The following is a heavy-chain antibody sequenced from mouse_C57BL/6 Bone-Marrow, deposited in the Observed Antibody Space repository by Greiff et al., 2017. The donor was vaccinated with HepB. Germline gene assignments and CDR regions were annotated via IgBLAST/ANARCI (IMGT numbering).Heavy chain of an antibody. D-gene: IGHD1-1*01. Sequence: VQLQQSGAELVRPGASVTLSCKASGYTFTDYEMHWVKQTPVHGLEWIGAIDPETGGTAYNQKFKGQAILTADKSYSTAYMELRRLTSEDSAVYYCTRTRVYGRYYWGQGTTLTVSS. CDR3: TRTRVYGRYY. CDR2: IDPETGGT. CDR1: GYTFTDYE. V-gene: IGHV1-15*01. J-gene: IGHJ2*01.